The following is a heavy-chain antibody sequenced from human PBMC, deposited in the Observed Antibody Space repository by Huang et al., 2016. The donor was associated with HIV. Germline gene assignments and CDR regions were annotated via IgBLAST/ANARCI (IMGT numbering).Heavy chain of an antibody. CDR3: AREFVIFGAPLWPAY. V-gene: IGHV1-3*01. D-gene: IGHD2-21*01. J-gene: IGHJ4*02. CDR1: GYSFTTYA. Sequence: QVQLVQSGAEVKKPGASVKVSCKASGYSFTTYALHWGRQAPGHRLEWMGWINPGKGNTNYSQKFQGRVTITRDTSASTVYMEVSSLTFEDTAVYYCAREFVIFGAPLWPAYWGQGTLISVSS. CDR2: INPGKGNT.